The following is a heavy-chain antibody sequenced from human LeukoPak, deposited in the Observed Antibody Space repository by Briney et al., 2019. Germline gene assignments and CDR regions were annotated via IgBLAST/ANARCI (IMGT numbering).Heavy chain of an antibody. V-gene: IGHV3-74*01. D-gene: IGHD2-15*01. J-gene: IGHJ4*02. Sequence: GGSLRLSCAAYGFTFSSYWMHWVRQAPGKGLVWVSRINSDGSSTSYADSVKGRFTISRDNAKNTLYLQMNSLRAEDTAVYYCAREYCSGGSCYSHYFDYWGQGTLVIVSS. CDR3: AREYCSGGSCYSHYFDY. CDR1: GFTFSSYW. CDR2: INSDGSST.